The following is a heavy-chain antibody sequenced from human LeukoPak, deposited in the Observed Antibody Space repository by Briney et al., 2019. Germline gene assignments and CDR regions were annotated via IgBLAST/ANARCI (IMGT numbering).Heavy chain of an antibody. D-gene: IGHD3-16*02. Sequence: SETLSLNCTVSGGSISSYYWSWIRQSPGKGLEWIGYIYYSETPYYNPSLKSRVTISLDTSKKQFSLQLKSVAAADTAIYYCAGIVIXDAGWFDPWGRGTLVTVSS. J-gene: IGHJ5*02. CDR1: GGSISSYY. CDR2: IYYSETP. V-gene: IGHV4-59*01. CDR3: AGIVIXDAGWFDP.